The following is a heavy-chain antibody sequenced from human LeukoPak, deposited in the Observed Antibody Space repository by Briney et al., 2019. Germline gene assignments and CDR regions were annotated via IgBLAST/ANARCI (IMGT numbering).Heavy chain of an antibody. Sequence: SVKVSCKASGGTFSSYAISWVRQAPGQGLEWMGGIIPIFGTANYAQKFQGRVTITADESTSTAYMELSSLRSEDTAVYYCASVTNYYYDSSGYCDYWGQGTLVTVSS. CDR2: IIPIFGTA. CDR1: GGTFSSYA. V-gene: IGHV1-69*13. J-gene: IGHJ4*02. D-gene: IGHD3-22*01. CDR3: ASVTNYYYDSSGYCDY.